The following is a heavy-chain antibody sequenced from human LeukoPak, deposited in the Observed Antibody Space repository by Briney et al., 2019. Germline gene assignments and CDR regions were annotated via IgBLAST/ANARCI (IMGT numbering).Heavy chain of an antibody. CDR1: GFTVSSSY. D-gene: IGHD3-22*01. V-gene: IGHV3-53*01. Sequence: PGGSLRLSCAASGFTVSSSYMSWVRQAPGKGLEWVSLIYSGGGTYYADSVKGRFTISRDNSKNTLYLQMNSLRAEDTAVYYCAREAHRYYDSSGYTDHFDYWGQGTLVTVSS. J-gene: IGHJ4*02. CDR3: AREAHRYYDSSGYTDHFDY. CDR2: IYSGGGT.